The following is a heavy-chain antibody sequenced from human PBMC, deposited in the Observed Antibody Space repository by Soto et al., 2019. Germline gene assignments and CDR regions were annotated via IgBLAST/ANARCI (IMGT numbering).Heavy chain of an antibody. CDR1: GYTFTGYY. D-gene: IGHD4-17*01. V-gene: IGHV1-2*04. Sequence: QVQLVQSGAEVKKPGASVKVSCKASGYTFTGYYMHWVRQAPGQGLEWMGWINPNSGGTNYAQKFQGWVTMTRDTSISTAYMELSRLRSDDTAVDYWARVPVTDYYGMDVWGQGTTVTVSS. CDR3: ARVPVTDYYGMDV. J-gene: IGHJ6*02. CDR2: INPNSGGT.